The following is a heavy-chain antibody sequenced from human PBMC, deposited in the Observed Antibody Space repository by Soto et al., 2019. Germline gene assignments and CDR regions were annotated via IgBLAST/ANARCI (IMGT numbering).Heavy chain of an antibody. CDR2: IYHSGST. D-gene: IGHD2-15*01. CDR3: ARGGYCSGGSCYLRWFDP. J-gene: IGHJ5*02. V-gene: IGHV4-30-2*01. CDR1: GGSISSGGYS. Sequence: SETLSLTCAVSGGSISSGGYSWIWIRHPPGKGLEWIGYIYHSGSTYYNPSLKSRVTISVDRSKNQFSLKLSSVTAADTAVYYCARGGYCSGGSCYLRWFDPWGQGTLVTVSS.